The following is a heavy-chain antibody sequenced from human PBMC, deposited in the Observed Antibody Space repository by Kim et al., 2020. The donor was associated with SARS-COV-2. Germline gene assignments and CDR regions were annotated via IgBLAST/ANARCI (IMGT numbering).Heavy chain of an antibody. CDR1: GFTFSSYG. CDR3: AKDFSILMVYAICMDV. J-gene: IGHJ6*02. Sequence: GGSLRLSCAASGFTFSSYGIHWVRQAPGKGLEWVAVISYDGSNKYYADSVKGRFTISRDNSKNTLYLQMNSLRAEDTAVYYCAKDFSILMVYAICMDVWGQGTTVTVSS. D-gene: IGHD2-8*01. V-gene: IGHV3-30*18. CDR2: ISYDGSNK.